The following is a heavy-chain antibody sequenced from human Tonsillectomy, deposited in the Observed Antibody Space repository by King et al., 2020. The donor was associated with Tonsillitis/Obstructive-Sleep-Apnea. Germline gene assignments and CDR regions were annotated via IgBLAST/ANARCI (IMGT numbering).Heavy chain of an antibody. CDR3: ARLKGSGGSGGYWEAIYYGMDV. V-gene: IGHV3-7*01. CDR1: GFTFSSYW. CDR2: INQDGSEK. J-gene: IGHJ6*02. D-gene: IGHD3-10*01. Sequence: VQLVESGGGLVQPGGSLRLSCAASGFTFSSYWMSWVRQAPGKGLEWVSNINQDGSEKYFVDSVKGRFTISRDNAKNSLFLQMDSLRAEDTAVYYCARLKGSGGSGGYWEAIYYGMDVWGQGTTVTVSS.